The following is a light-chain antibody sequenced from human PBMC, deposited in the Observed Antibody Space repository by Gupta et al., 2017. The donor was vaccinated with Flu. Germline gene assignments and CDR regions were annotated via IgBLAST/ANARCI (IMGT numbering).Light chain of an antibody. CDR2: AAT. CDR3: QESYTTPYT. Sequence: DIRMTQSPSSLSASVGDRVTITCRASQNINKYLNWYQQKPGTAPKLLIYAATGLQSGVPSRFRGSASGTDFTLTINRLQPEDFGTYFCQESYTTPYTFGQGTKLEV. V-gene: IGKV1-39*01. J-gene: IGKJ2*01. CDR1: QNINKY.